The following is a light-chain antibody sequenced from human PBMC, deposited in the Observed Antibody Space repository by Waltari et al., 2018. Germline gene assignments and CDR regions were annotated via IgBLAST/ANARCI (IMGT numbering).Light chain of an antibody. Sequence: DIQMTQSPSTLSASLGDRVTITCRASQSISTYLNWYQQKPEKAPSLLIFAATSLQSGVPSRFSGSGSGTEFTLTINNLQPEDFATYYCQQGYSSPPYTFGQGTKLLI. CDR1: QSISTY. CDR2: AAT. CDR3: QQGYSSPPYT. J-gene: IGKJ2*01. V-gene: IGKV1-39*01.